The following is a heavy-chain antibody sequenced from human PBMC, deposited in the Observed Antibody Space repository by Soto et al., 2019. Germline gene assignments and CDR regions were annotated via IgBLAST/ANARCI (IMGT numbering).Heavy chain of an antibody. CDR1: GVSFNHDY. J-gene: IGHJ6*03. Sequence: PGRSPGLSCAAYGVSFNHDYMSWVRQGPGKGLEGVSYISSSGSTIYYADSLKGRFTISRDNAKNSLYLQMNSLRAEDTAVYYCARNEYYNYMDIWGKGTTVTVS. CDR2: ISSSGSTI. V-gene: IGHV3-11*01. CDR3: ARNEYYNYMDI.